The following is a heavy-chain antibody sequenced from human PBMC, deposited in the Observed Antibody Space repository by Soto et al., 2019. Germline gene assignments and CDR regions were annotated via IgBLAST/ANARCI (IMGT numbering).Heavy chain of an antibody. CDR1: GFTFSSNW. J-gene: IGHJ4*02. V-gene: IGHV3-74*01. D-gene: IGHD6-19*01. CDR3: ATGSGWYSPAY. CDR2: IDNDGSSR. Sequence: EVQLVESGGGLVQPGGSLRLSCAASGFTFSSNWMHWVRQGPGKGLVWVSRIDNDGSSRDYADSVKGRFTISRDNAKNTLYLDMSSLRAEDTAVYYCATGSGWYSPAYWGQGTLVTVSS.